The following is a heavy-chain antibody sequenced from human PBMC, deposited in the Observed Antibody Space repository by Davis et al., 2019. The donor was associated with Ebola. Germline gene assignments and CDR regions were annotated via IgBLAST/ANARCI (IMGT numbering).Heavy chain of an antibody. CDR2: IYWDDDK. CDR3: AHRGSILVQGVIRYYFDY. D-gene: IGHD3-10*01. CDR1: GFSLSTSGVG. Sequence: SGPTLVKPTQTLTLTCTFSGFSLSTSGVGVGWIRQPPGKALEWLALIYWDDDKRYSPSLKSRLTITKDTSKNQVVLTMTNMDPVDTATYYCAHRGSILVQGVIRYYFDYWGQGTLVTVSS. V-gene: IGHV2-5*02. J-gene: IGHJ4*02.